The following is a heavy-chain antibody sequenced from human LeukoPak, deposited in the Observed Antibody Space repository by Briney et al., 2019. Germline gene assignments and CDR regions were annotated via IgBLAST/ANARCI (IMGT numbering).Heavy chain of an antibody. CDR2: INHSGST. CDR3: ARAPSGDIVVVPAAREYYFDY. V-gene: IGHV4-30-2*01. J-gene: IGHJ4*02. Sequence: SQTLSLTCTVSGGSISSGGYSWSWIRQPPGKGLEWIGEINHSGSTNYNPSLKSRVTISVDTSKNQFSLKLSSVTAADTAVYYCARAPSGDIVVVPAAREYYFDYWGQGTLVTVSS. CDR1: GGSISSGGYS. D-gene: IGHD2-2*01.